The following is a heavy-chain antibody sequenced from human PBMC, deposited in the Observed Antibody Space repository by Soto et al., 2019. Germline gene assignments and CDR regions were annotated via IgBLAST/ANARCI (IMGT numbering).Heavy chain of an antibody. CDR3: ARVERGTQRPEGLWSGYYYYQYMDV. V-gene: IGHV4-34*01. CDR1: SESFSNYY. CDR2: INHSGST. D-gene: IGHD3-3*01. Sequence: SETLSLTCVVYSESFSNYYWSWIRQPPGKGLEWIGEINHSGSTNYNPSLKSRVTISVDTSKTQFSLKLNSVTAADTAVYYCARVERGTQRPEGLWSGYYYYQYMDVWGKGTTVTVSS. J-gene: IGHJ6*03.